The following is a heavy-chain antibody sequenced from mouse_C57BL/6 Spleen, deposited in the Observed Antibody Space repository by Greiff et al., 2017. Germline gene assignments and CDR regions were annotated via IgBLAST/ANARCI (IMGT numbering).Heavy chain of an antibody. CDR1: GYTFTDYN. Sequence: EVQLQQSGPELVKPGASVKMSCKASGYTFTDYNMPWVKQSHGKSLEWIGYINPNNGGTSYNQKFKGKATLTVNKSSSTAYMELRSLTSEDSAVYYCARSDYYGSSYVWWYFDVWGTGTTVTVSS. V-gene: IGHV1-22*01. CDR2: INPNNGGT. D-gene: IGHD1-1*01. CDR3: ARSDYYGSSYVWWYFDV. J-gene: IGHJ1*03.